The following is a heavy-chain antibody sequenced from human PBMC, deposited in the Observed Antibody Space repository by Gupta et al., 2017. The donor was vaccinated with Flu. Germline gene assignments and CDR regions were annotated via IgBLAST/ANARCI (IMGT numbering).Heavy chain of an antibody. J-gene: IGHJ4*02. Sequence: QVQLQESGPGLVKPSGTLSLTCAVSGGSISRSTWWSWVRQPPGKGLEWIGEIYHSGSTNYNPSLKSRVTISVDKSKNQFALKLSSVTAADTAVYYCARDPGIAVAGDFDYWGQGTLVTVSS. CDR3: ARDPGIAVAGDFDY. CDR1: GGSISRSTW. CDR2: IYHSGST. D-gene: IGHD6-19*01. V-gene: IGHV4-4*02.